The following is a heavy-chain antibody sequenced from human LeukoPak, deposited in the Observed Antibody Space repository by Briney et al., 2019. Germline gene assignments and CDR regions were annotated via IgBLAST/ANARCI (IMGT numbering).Heavy chain of an antibody. CDR2: IWHDGSHK. D-gene: IGHD1-26*01. Sequence: GGSLRLSCAASGFTFSTYGMHWVRQAPGKGLEWVTVIWHDGSHKDYAGSVKGRFTISRDNPKNTLYLQMNDLRAEDTAVYYCVRDLGGRSGHWGQGTLVTVSS. CDR1: GFTFSTYG. CDR3: VRDLGGRSGH. J-gene: IGHJ4*02. V-gene: IGHV3-33*01.